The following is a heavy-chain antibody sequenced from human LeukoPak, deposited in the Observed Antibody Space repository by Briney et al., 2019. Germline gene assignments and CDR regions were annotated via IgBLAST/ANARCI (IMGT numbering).Heavy chain of an antibody. CDR3: ARGKITMIRGVTIRKGPPEDYYYMDV. D-gene: IGHD3-10*01. CDR1: GGPISSSSYY. Sequence: SETLSLTCTVSGGPISSSSYYWGWVRQPPGKGLEWIGCIYSGNTYYNPSLKSRLTMSVATSRNQFSLKLRSVTAADTAVYYCARGKITMIRGVTIRKGPPEDYYYMDVWGKGTTVTVSS. V-gene: IGHV4-39*07. CDR2: IYSGNT. J-gene: IGHJ6*03.